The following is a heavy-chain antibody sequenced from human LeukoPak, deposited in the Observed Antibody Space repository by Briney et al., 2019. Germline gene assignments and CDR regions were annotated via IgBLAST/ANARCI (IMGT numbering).Heavy chain of an antibody. J-gene: IGHJ4*02. D-gene: IGHD4-17*01. CDR3: ARDMTTVTTGGY. Sequence: GGSLRLSCAASGFIVSSSYMSWVRQAPGKGLEWVSVIYSGGSTYYADSVKGRFTISRDNSKNTLYLQMNSLRAEDTAVYYCARDMTTVTTGGYWGQGTLVTVSS. CDR2: IYSGGST. V-gene: IGHV3-66*01. CDR1: GFIVSSSY.